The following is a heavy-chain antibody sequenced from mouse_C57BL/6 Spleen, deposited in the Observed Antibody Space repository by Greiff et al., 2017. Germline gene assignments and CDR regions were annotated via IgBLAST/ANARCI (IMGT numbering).Heavy chain of an antibody. CDR2: IDPSDSET. CDR1: GYTFTSYW. V-gene: IGHV1-52*01. D-gene: IGHD2-1*01. J-gene: IGHJ3*01. CDR3: ARSVYYGNYAFAY. Sequence: VQLQQPGAELVRPGSSVKLSCKASGYTFTSYWMHLVKQRPIQGLEWIGNIDPSDSETHYNQKFKDKATLTVDKSSSTAYMQLSSLTSEDSAVYYCARSVYYGNYAFAYWGQGTLVTVSA.